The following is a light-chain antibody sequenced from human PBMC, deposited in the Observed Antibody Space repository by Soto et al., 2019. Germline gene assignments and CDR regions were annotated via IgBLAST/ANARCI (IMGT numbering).Light chain of an antibody. J-gene: IGLJ2*01. V-gene: IGLV4-69*01. Sequence: QPVLTQSPSASASLGASVKLTCTLSSGHSSYAIAWHQQQPEKGPRYLMKLNSDGSHSKGDGIPDRFSGSSSGAERYLTISSLQSEDEADYYCQTWGSGIRVVFGGGTKLTFL. CDR3: QTWGSGIRVV. CDR2: LNSDGSH. CDR1: SGHSSYA.